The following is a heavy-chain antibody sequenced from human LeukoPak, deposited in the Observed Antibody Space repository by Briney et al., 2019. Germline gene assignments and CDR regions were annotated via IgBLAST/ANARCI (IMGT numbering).Heavy chain of an antibody. V-gene: IGHV3-15*07. CDR3: TTDWADYYYDSSGYLQLDY. CDR1: GFTFSNAW. J-gene: IGHJ4*02. D-gene: IGHD3-22*01. Sequence: GGPLRLSCAASGFTFSNAWMNWVRQAPGKGLEWVGRIKSKTDGGTTDYAAPVKGRFTISRDDSKSTLYLQMNSLKTEDTAVYYCTTDWADYYYDSSGYLQLDYWGQGTLVTVSS. CDR2: IKSKTDGGTT.